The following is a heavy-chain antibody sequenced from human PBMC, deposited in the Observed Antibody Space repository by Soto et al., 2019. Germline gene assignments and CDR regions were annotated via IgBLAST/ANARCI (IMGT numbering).Heavy chain of an antibody. J-gene: IGHJ5*02. CDR1: GGTFSSYA. CDR2: IIPIFGTA. CDR3: ARPTRFYYDSSGQSAWFDP. D-gene: IGHD3-22*01. V-gene: IGHV1-69*12. Sequence: QVQLVQSGAEVKKPGSSVKVSCKASGGTFSSYAISWVRQAPGQGLEWMGGIIPIFGTANYAQKFQGRVTITAEESTTTAYMELSRLRSEDTAVYYCARPTRFYYDSSGQSAWFDPWGQGTLVTVSS.